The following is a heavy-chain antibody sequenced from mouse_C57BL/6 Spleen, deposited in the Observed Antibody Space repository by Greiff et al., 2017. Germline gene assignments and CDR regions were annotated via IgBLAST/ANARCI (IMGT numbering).Heavy chain of an antibody. CDR1: GYTFTSYW. J-gene: IGHJ2*01. D-gene: IGHD4-1*01. Sequence: VQLQQPGAELVKPGASVKMSCKASGYTFTSYWINWVKQRPGQGLEWIGEIDPGSGSTNYNEKFKSKATLTVDTSSSTAYMQRSSLTSEDSAVYYCARTDNWAMDYWGQGTTLTVSS. V-gene: IGHV1-55*01. CDR2: IDPGSGST. CDR3: ARTDNWAMDY.